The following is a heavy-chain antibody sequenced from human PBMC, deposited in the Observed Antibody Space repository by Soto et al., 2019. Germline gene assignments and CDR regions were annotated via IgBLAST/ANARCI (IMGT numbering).Heavy chain of an antibody. CDR1: GGSISSYR. CDR2: VYYSGNT. CDR3: AGVFGEWGVDYYYYYGMDV. D-gene: IGHD3-10*01. Sequence: PSETLSLTCSVSGGSISSYRWSWIRQPPGKGLEWIGNVYYSGNTNYNPSLNSRVTISIDTSKNQFSLKLSSVTAADTGVYFCAGVFGEWGVDYYYYYGMDVWGQGTTVTVSS. J-gene: IGHJ6*02. V-gene: IGHV4-59*01.